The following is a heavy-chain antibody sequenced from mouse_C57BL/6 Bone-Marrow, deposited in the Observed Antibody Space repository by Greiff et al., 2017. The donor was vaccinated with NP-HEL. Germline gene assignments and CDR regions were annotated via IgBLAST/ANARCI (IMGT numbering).Heavy chain of an antibody. Sequence: QVQLKQPGAELVKPGASVKLSCKASGYTFTSYWMHWVKQRPGRGLEWIGRIDPNSGGTKYNEKFKSKATLTVDKPSSTAYMQLSSLTSEDSAVYYCAREGLPLYFDYWGQGTTLTVSS. CDR1: GYTFTSYW. J-gene: IGHJ2*01. V-gene: IGHV1-72*01. CDR2: IDPNSGGT. D-gene: IGHD2-4*01. CDR3: AREGLPLYFDY.